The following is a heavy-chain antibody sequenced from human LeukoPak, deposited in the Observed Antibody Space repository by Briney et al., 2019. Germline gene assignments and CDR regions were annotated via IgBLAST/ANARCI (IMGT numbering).Heavy chain of an antibody. J-gene: IGHJ4*02. CDR2: IKSKTDGGTT. Sequence: GGSLRLSCAASGFTFSDAWMSWVRQAPGKGLEWVGRIKSKTDGGTTDYAAPVKGRFTISRDDSKNTLYLQMNSLKTEDTAVYYCATGSYGSGSYPFDHWGQGTLVTVSS. CDR3: ATGSYGSGSYPFDH. V-gene: IGHV3-15*01. CDR1: GFTFSDAW. D-gene: IGHD3-10*01.